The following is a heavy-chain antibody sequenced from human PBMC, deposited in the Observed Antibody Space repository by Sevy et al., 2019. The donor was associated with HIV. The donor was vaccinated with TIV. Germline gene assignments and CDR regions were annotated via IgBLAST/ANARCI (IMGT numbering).Heavy chain of an antibody. CDR3: AGENAWGRGYS. CDR1: SGSITSLD. Sequence: SETLSLTCTVSSGSITSLDWNWIRQPPGKGLEWIANIYYNGHINYNPSLKSRVTLSLDTSKNQFSLRLSSVTAADTAMYYCAGENAWGRGYSWGQGTLVTVSS. D-gene: IGHD1-26*01. J-gene: IGHJ4*02. CDR2: IYYNGHI. V-gene: IGHV4-59*08.